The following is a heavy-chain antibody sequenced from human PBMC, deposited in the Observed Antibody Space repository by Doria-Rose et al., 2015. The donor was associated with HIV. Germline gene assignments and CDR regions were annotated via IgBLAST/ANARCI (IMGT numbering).Heavy chain of an antibody. CDR2: IYSDGRT. CDR3: ARDPFQSWAY. D-gene: IGHD3-16*01. V-gene: IGHV3-53*01. Sequence: SNYMSWVRQAPGKGLEWVSVIYSDGRTYYADSVKGRFTVSRDNSKNTLYLQINSLRAEDTAVYYCARDPFQSWAYWGQGTLVTVSS. J-gene: IGHJ4*02. CDR1: SNY.